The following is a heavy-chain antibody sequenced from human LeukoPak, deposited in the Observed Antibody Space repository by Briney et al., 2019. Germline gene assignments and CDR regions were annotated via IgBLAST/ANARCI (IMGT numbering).Heavy chain of an antibody. CDR1: GGSISSYY. V-gene: IGHV4-59*08. CDR3: ARRLGGTSTGFDY. J-gene: IGHJ4*02. CDR2: IYYSGST. Sequence: SETLSLTCTVFGGSISSYYWSWIRQPPGKGLEWIGYIYYSGSTDYNPSLKSRVTISVDTSKNQFSLKLSSVTAADTAVYYCARRLGGTSTGFDYWGQGTLVTVSS. D-gene: IGHD2-2*01.